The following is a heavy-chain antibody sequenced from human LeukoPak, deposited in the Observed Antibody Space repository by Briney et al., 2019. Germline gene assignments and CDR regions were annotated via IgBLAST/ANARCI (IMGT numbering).Heavy chain of an antibody. CDR1: GFTFSNYA. D-gene: IGHD4-23*01. J-gene: IGHJ2*01. V-gene: IGHV3-64*02. CDR2: ISSHGGST. Sequence: GGSLRLSCAASGFTFSNYAMHGVRQGPGKGLEYVSAISSHGGSTYYADSVKGGISISRDNSKNTLFLQIASQTTDDTAAYYCARTRGAGGNAGGRWYLDLWGRGTLVTVSS. CDR3: ARTRGAGGNAGGRWYLDL.